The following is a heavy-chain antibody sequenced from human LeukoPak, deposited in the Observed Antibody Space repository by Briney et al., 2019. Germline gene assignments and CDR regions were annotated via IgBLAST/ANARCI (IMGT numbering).Heavy chain of an antibody. CDR2: MRSDGSSQ. Sequence: GGSLRLSCAASGFTFTTYRMHWVRQAPGKGLEWVAFMRSDGSSQYYADSVKGRFTISRDNSKNTLYLQMSSLRPEDTAVYYCAKDRDRASWGQGTLVTVSS. CDR1: GFTFTTYR. CDR3: AKDRDRAS. V-gene: IGHV3-30*02. J-gene: IGHJ5*02.